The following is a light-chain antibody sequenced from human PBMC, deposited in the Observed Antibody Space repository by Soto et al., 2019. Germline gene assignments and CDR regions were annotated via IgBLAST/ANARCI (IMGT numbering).Light chain of an antibody. J-gene: IGKJ1*01. CDR1: QSVSSNY. Sequence: EIVLTQSPGTLSLSAGERATLSCRASQSVSSNYLAWYQQKPGQAPSLLIYGASWRATGIPDRFSGSGSGTDFTLTISRLEPEDFAVYYCQQYGSSPPEKTFGQGTKVEIK. V-gene: IGKV3-20*01. CDR3: QQYGSSPPEKT. CDR2: GAS.